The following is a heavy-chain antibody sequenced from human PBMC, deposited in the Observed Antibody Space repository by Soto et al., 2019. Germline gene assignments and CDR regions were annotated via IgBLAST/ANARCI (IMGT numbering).Heavy chain of an antibody. D-gene: IGHD3-3*01. CDR2: MSYHGSDT. V-gene: IGHV3-30*18. CDR1: GFTFSNYG. CDR3: VKDGGFLDMWSGFNGMDV. Sequence: QVQLVESGGGVVEPGRSLTLSCAASGFTFSNYGMHWVRQAPGKGLEWVAVMSYHGSDTQYADDVKGRFSISRDNSKNTFYLQMNSLRLEDTAVYFCVKDGGFLDMWSGFNGMDVWGQGTTVNVFS. J-gene: IGHJ6*02.